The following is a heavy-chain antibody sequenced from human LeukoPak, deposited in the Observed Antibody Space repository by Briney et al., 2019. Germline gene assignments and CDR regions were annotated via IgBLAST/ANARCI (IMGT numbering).Heavy chain of an antibody. CDR2: IFYNGNT. Sequence: SSETLSLTCTVSGASFSSYYWSWLRQPPGKGLEWIAYIFYNGNTKYNPSLKSRVTISVDTSKTQFSLKVTSVTAADTAVYYCARAPRDRGYCGGTSCFEYMDVWGRGTTVTISS. CDR3: ARAPRDRGYCGGTSCFEYMDV. V-gene: IGHV4-59*01. D-gene: IGHD2-2*01. CDR1: GASFSSYY. J-gene: IGHJ6*03.